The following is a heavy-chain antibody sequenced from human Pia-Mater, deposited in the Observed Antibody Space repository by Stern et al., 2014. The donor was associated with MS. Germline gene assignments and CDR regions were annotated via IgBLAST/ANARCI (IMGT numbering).Heavy chain of an antibody. CDR3: ARLRGYSGLYF. Sequence: VQLVQSGAEVKKPGESLKISCKGSGYNFTRYWNGWGRQMHGKGLEWMGVIYPGDPETRYSPSFQGQVTISGDRSINPAFLQWSSLQTSDPAMYYCARLRGYSGLYFWGQGTLVTVSS. CDR2: IYPGDPET. D-gene: IGHD1-26*01. CDR1: GYNFTRYW. J-gene: IGHJ4*02. V-gene: IGHV5-51*03.